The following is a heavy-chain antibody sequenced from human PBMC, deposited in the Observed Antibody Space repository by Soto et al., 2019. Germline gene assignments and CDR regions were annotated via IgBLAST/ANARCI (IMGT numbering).Heavy chain of an antibody. Sequence: SETLSLTCTVSGGSISSGDYYWSWIRQPPGKGLEWIGYIYYSGSTYYNPSLKSRVTISVDTSKNQFSLKLSSVTAADTAVYYCARAADCTNGVCYTTFDDWGQGTLVTVSS. J-gene: IGHJ4*02. CDR1: GGSISSGDYY. CDR3: ARAADCTNGVCYTTFDD. V-gene: IGHV4-30-4*01. CDR2: IYYSGST. D-gene: IGHD2-8*01.